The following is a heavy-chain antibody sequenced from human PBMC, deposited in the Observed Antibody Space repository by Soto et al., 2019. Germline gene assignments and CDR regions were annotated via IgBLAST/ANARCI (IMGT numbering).Heavy chain of an antibody. CDR1: GGSFSGYY. CDR3: ATFFYAGAFDI. V-gene: IGHV4-34*01. J-gene: IGHJ3*02. D-gene: IGHD3-3*01. Sequence: SETLSLTCAVYGGSFSGYYWSWIRQPPGKGLEWIGEINHSGSTNYNPSLKSRVTISVDTSKNQFSLKLSSVTAADTAVYYCATFFYAGAFDIWGQGTMVTVSS. CDR2: INHSGST.